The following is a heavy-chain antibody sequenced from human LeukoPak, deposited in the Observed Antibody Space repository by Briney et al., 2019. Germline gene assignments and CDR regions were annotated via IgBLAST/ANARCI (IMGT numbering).Heavy chain of an antibody. Sequence: PSETLSLTCTVSGGSVNSGGSYWSWIRQHPGKGLEWIGYISYSGSTYYSPSLKSRITISVVTSKNQFSLKLSSVTAADTAVYYCARIDTGGADCWGQGTLVTVSS. CDR3: ARIDTGGADC. J-gene: IGHJ4*02. D-gene: IGHD2-8*02. V-gene: IGHV4-31*03. CDR2: ISYSGST. CDR1: GGSVNSGGSY.